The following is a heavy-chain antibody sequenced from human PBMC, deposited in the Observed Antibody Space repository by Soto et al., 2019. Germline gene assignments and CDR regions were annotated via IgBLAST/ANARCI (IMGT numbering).Heavy chain of an antibody. J-gene: IGHJ4*02. D-gene: IGHD3-22*01. Sequence: VSGPTLVNPTETLTLTCTVSGFSLSNARMGVSWIRQPPGKALEWLAHIFSNDEKSYSTSLKSRLTISKDTSKSQVVLTMTNMDPVDTATYYCARIYYYDSSGYFPPDYWGQGTLVTVSS. CDR1: GFSLSNARMG. CDR3: ARIYYYDSSGYFPPDY. CDR2: IFSNDEK. V-gene: IGHV2-26*01.